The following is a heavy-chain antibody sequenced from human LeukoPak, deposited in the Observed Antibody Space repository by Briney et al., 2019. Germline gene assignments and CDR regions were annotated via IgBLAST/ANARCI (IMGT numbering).Heavy chain of an antibody. CDR2: IYYSGST. Sequence: SETLSLTCTVSGDSITNYYWSWIRQPPGKGLEWIGYIYYSGSTNYNPSLKSRVTISVDTSKNQFSLKLSSVTAADTAVYYCARGCSGGSCYRRFDYWGQGTLVTVSS. J-gene: IGHJ4*02. CDR1: GDSITNYY. D-gene: IGHD2-15*01. CDR3: ARGCSGGSCYRRFDY. V-gene: IGHV4-59*01.